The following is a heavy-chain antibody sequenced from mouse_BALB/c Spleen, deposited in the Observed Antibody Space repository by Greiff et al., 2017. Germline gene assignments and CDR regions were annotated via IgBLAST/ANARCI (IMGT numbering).Heavy chain of an antibody. CDR3: ARSHMITTYFDV. CDR1: GYTFTDYN. Sequence: EVKLQESGPELVKPGASVKIPCKASGYTFTDYNMDWVKQSHGKSLEWIGDINPNNGGTIYNQKFKGKATLTVDKSSSTAYMELRSLTSEDTAVYYCARSHMITTYFDVWGAGTTVTVSS. CDR2: INPNNGGT. V-gene: IGHV1-18*01. J-gene: IGHJ1*01. D-gene: IGHD2-4*01.